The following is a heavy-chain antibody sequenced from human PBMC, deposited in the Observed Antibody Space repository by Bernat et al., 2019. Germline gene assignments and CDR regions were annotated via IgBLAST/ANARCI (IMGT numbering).Heavy chain of an antibody. CDR2: IIPIFGTA. V-gene: IGHV1-69*01. CDR3: ARGRTYYYDSSDYYGAFDI. J-gene: IGHJ3*02. Sequence: QVQLVQSGAEVKKPGSSVKVSCKASGGTFSSYAISWVRQAPGQGLEWMGGIIPIFGTANYAQKFQGRVTITADESTSTAYMELSSLRSEDTAVYYCARGRTYYYDSSDYYGAFDIWGQGTMVTVSS. CDR1: GGTFSSYA. D-gene: IGHD3-22*01.